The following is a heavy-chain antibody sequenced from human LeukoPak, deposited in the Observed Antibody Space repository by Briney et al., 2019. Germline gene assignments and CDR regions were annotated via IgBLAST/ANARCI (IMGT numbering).Heavy chain of an antibody. CDR3: AREKQWLRYYYYGMDV. Sequence: GASVKVSRKASGYTFTSYGISWVRQAPGQGLEWMGWISAYYGNTNYAQKLQGRVTMTTDTSTSTAYMELRSLRSDDTAVYYCAREKQWLRYYYYGMDVWGQGTTVTVSS. V-gene: IGHV1-18*01. J-gene: IGHJ6*02. D-gene: IGHD6-19*01. CDR1: GYTFTSYG. CDR2: ISAYYGNT.